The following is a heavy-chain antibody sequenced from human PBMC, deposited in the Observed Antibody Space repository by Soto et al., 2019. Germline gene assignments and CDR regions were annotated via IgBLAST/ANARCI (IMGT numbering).Heavy chain of an antibody. V-gene: IGHV3-30*18. CDR1: GFNFSSCG. Sequence: QVQLVESGGGVVQPGRSLRLSCAASGFNFSSCGMHWVRPAPGKGLEWVAVISNDGSNKYYADSVKGRFTISRDNSKNTLYLQMNSLRAEDTAVYYCAKEWVYDSSGWSFDYWGQGTLVTVSS. J-gene: IGHJ4*02. CDR3: AKEWVYDSSGWSFDY. CDR2: ISNDGSNK. D-gene: IGHD3-22*01.